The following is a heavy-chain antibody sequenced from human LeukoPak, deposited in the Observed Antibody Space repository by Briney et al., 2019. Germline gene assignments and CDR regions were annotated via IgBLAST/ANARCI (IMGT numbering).Heavy chain of an antibody. D-gene: IGHD6-19*01. J-gene: IGHJ4*02. V-gene: IGHV3-23*01. CDR1: GFTFSSYA. Sequence: SGGSLRLSCAASGFTFSSYAMSWVRQAPGKGLEWVSAISGSGGSTYYADSVKGRFTISRDNSKNTLYLQMSSLRAEDTAVYYCAKTAEQWLGPFYFDYWGQGTLVTVSS. CDR3: AKTAEQWLGPFYFDY. CDR2: ISGSGGST.